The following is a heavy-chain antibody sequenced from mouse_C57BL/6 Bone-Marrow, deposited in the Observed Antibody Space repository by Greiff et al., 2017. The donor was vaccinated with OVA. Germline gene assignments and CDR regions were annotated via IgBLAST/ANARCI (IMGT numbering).Heavy chain of an antibody. Sequence: EVKVEESGGGLVQPGGSLKLSCAASGFTFSDYGMAWVRQAPRKGPEWVAFISNLAYSIYYADTVTGRFTISRENAKNTLYLEMSSLRSEDTAMYYCARRGDWDDFDYWGQGTTLTVSS. CDR3: ARRGDWDDFDY. CDR2: ISNLAYSI. J-gene: IGHJ2*01. D-gene: IGHD4-1*01. CDR1: GFTFSDYG. V-gene: IGHV5-15*04.